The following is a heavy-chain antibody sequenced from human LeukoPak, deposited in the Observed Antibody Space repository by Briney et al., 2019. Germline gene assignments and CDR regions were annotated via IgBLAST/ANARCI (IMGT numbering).Heavy chain of an antibody. J-gene: IGHJ4*02. Sequence: SETLSLTCAVSGGSISSSNWWSWVRQPPGKGLEWIGEIYHSGSTNYNPSLKSRVTISVDKSKNQFSLKLSSVTAADTAVYYCARALGGDDILTGYLLDYWGQGTLATVSS. V-gene: IGHV4-4*02. CDR2: IYHSGST. CDR3: ARALGGDDILTGYLLDY. CDR1: GGSISSSNW. D-gene: IGHD3-9*01.